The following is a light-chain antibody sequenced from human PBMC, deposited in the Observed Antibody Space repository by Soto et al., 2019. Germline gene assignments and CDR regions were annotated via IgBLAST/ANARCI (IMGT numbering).Light chain of an antibody. CDR2: AAS. Sequence: QLTQSPSSLSASVGDRVTITCRASQGIGNYLAWYQQKPGKVPKLLISAASTLQPGVPSRFSGSRSGTEFTLSISSLQPEDVATYFCQKYDTVPLIFGPGTKVDIK. J-gene: IGKJ3*01. V-gene: IGKV1-27*01. CDR3: QKYDTVPLI. CDR1: QGIGNY.